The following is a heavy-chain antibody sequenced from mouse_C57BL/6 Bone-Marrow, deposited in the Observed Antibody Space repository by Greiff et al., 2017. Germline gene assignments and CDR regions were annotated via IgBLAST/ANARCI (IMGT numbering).Heavy chain of an antibody. J-gene: IGHJ2*01. CDR2: INPYNGGT. CDR3: ARLRQWFDY. CDR1: GYTFTDYY. D-gene: IGHD2-12*01. Sequence: VQLQQSGPVLVKPGASVKMSCKASGYTFTDYYMNWVKQSHGKSLEWIGVINPYNGGTSYNKKFKGKATLTVDKASSAAYMELNSLTSEDSAVYYCARLRQWFDYWDQGTTLTVSS. V-gene: IGHV1-19*01.